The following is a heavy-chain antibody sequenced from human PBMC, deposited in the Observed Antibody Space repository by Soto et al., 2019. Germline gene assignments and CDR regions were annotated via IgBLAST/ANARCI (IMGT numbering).Heavy chain of an antibody. Sequence: QVQLVESGGGVVQPGKSLRLSCAGSGFTFSSYGMDWVRQAPGKGLEWVAVISYEGSNKYYADCVKGRFTISRDNSKNTLYLQMSSLRADDTAVYYCAKDRMGAGVRGYFDYWGQGTLVTVSS. CDR1: GFTFSSYG. D-gene: IGHD3-10*01. V-gene: IGHV3-30*18. CDR3: AKDRMGAGVRGYFDY. J-gene: IGHJ4*02. CDR2: ISYEGSNK.